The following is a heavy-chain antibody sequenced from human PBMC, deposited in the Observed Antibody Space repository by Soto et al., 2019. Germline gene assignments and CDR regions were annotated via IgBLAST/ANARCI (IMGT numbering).Heavy chain of an antibody. CDR3: ARVAY. CDR1: GFTFSSYE. Sequence: LSCAASGFTFSSYEMNWVRQAPGKGLEWVASISSGSSGTWYADSVKGRFIIFRDNAQNSLFLQMNTLRPEDTAMYYCARVAYWGPGTQVTVSS. V-gene: IGHV3-21*01. J-gene: IGHJ4*02. CDR2: ISSGSSGT.